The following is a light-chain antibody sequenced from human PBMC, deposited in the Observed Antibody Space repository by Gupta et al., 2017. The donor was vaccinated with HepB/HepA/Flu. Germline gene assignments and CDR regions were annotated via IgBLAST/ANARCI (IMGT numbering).Light chain of an antibody. Sequence: DIQMTQSPSSLSASVGDRVTITCRASQSIITYLNWYQQKPGKAPKFLIYAASSLQSGVPSRFSGSGSGTDFTLTISSLQPEDFATYYCQQSYSTPPTFGQGTRL. CDR1: QSIITY. CDR2: AAS. CDR3: QQSYSTPPT. J-gene: IGKJ5*01. V-gene: IGKV1-39*01.